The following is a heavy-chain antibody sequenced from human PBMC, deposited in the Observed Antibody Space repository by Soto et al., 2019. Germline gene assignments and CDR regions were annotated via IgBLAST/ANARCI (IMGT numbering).Heavy chain of an antibody. Sequence: QVHLVQSGAEVKKPGASVKVSCKGSGYDFTTYGITWVRQAPGQGLEWMAWISAHNGNTDYAQKLQGRVTVTRDTSTSTAYMELRSLRSDDTAVYYFARRRYGDYWGQGALVTVSS. CDR3: ARRRYGDY. V-gene: IGHV1-18*01. D-gene: IGHD1-1*01. CDR1: GYDFTTYG. J-gene: IGHJ4*02. CDR2: ISAHNGNT.